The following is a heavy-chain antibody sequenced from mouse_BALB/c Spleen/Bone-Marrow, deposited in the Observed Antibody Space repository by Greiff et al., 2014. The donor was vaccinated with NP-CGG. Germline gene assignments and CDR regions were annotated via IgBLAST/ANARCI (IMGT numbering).Heavy chain of an antibody. Sequence: VQLQQPGAELVKPGASVKLSCTASGFNIKDTHMHWVKQRPEQGLEWIGRIDPANGNTKYDPKFQGKATITADTSSNTAYLQLSSLTSEDTAVYYCAIYYYGSSGFAYWGQGTLVTVSA. CDR2: IDPANGNT. J-gene: IGHJ3*01. CDR1: GFNIKDTH. V-gene: IGHV14-3*02. CDR3: AIYYYGSSGFAY. D-gene: IGHD1-1*01.